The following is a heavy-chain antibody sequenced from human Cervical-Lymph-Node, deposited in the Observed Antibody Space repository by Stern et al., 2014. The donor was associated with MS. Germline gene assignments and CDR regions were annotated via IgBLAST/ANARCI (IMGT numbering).Heavy chain of an antibody. J-gene: IGHJ4*02. D-gene: IGHD3-10*01. Sequence: VQLVQSGAEVKKPGASVKVSCKASGYTFTSYTVHWVRQAPEQRPEWMGWITGGNGNTKYSQKFQGRVTMTRDTSASTAYMELSSLRSEDTAVYYCARDRGGAPDYWGQGTLVTVSS. CDR3: ARDRGGAPDY. CDR1: GYTFTSYT. CDR2: ITGGNGNT. V-gene: IGHV1-3*01.